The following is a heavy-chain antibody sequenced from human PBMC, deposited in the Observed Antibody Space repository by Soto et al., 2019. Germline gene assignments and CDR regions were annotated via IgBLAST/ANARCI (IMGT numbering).Heavy chain of an antibody. V-gene: IGHV5-10-1*01. CDR2: IDPSDSYT. D-gene: IGHD5-18*01. Sequence: GESLKISCKGSGYSFTSYWISWVRQMPGKGLEWMGRIDPSDSYTNYSPSFQGHVTISADKSISTAYLQWSSLKASDTAMYYCVRLGLGDSYGYYYFDYWGQGTLVTVSS. CDR1: GYSFTSYW. CDR3: VRLGLGDSYGYYYFDY. J-gene: IGHJ4*02.